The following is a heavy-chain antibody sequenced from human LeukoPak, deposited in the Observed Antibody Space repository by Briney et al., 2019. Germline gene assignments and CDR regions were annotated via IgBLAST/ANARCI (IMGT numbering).Heavy chain of an antibody. J-gene: IGHJ4*02. CDR2: IASDGSST. V-gene: IGHV3-74*01. D-gene: IGHD2-15*01. Sequence: GGSLRLSCAASGFTFSSYWMNWVRQAPGKGLVWVSRIASDGSSTTYADSVKGRFSISRDNAKNTLYLQMDSLRVEDTAVYYCARSRYIVGGHFDYWGQGTLVTVSS. CDR3: ARSRYIVGGHFDY. CDR1: GFTFSSYW.